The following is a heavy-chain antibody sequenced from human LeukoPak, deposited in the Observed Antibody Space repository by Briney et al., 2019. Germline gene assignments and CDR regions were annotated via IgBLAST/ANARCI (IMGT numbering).Heavy chain of an antibody. Sequence: TGGSLRLSCAVSGITLSNYGMSWVRQAPGKGLEWVAGISDSGGSTKYADSVKGRFTISRDNPKNTLSLQMSSLRAEDTAVYFCAKRGVVIRVFLVGFHKEAYYFDSWGQGALVTVSS. D-gene: IGHD3-10*01. CDR2: ISDSGGST. J-gene: IGHJ4*02. CDR1: GITLSNYG. CDR3: AKRGVVIRVFLVGFHKEAYYFDS. V-gene: IGHV3-23*01.